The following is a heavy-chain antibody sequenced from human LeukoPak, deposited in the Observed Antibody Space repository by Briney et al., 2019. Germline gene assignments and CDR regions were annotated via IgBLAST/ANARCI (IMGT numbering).Heavy chain of an antibody. J-gene: IGHJ4*02. D-gene: IGHD3-22*01. CDR3: ARLTSYYDSSGIGYYFDY. CDR1: GGSISSYY. Sequence: SETLSLTCTVSGGSISSYYSSWIRQPPGKGLEWIGYIYTSGSTNYNPSLKSRVTISVDTSKNQFSLKLSSVTAADTAVYYCARLTSYYDSSGIGYYFDYWGQGTLVTVSS. CDR2: IYTSGST. V-gene: IGHV4-4*09.